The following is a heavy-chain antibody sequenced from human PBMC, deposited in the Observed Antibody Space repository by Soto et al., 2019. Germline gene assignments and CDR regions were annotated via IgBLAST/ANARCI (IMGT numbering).Heavy chain of an antibody. J-gene: IGHJ4*02. D-gene: IGHD6-13*01. CDR2: INQSGST. CDR1: GGSFSGYY. Sequence: SETLSVTCAVYGGSFSGYYWSWSRQPPWKGLEWIGEINQSGSTNYNPSLKSRVTISVDTSNNQFSLKLSSVTAADTAVYYCARTYSSSWSPFDYWGQGTLVTVS. V-gene: IGHV4-34*01. CDR3: ARTYSSSWSPFDY.